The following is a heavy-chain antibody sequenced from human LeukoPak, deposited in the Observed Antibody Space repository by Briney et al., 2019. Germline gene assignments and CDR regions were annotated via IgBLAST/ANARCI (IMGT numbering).Heavy chain of an antibody. J-gene: IGHJ2*01. CDR3: ARQTTNWYFDL. CDR2: ISGSGGST. D-gene: IGHD1-14*01. CDR1: GFTFSSYG. V-gene: IGHV3-23*01. Sequence: GGSLRLSCAASGFTFSSYGMSWVRQAPGKGLEWVSAISGSGGSTYYADSVKGRFTISRDNSKDTLYLQMNSLRAEDTAVYYCARQTTNWYFDLWGRGTLVTVSS.